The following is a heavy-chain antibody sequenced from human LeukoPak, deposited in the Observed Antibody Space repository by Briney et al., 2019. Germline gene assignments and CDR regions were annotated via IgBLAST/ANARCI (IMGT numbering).Heavy chain of an antibody. CDR3: AREVIRGMATQKGFDY. J-gene: IGHJ4*02. CDR1: GGSISSSSYY. Sequence: PSETLSLTCTVSGGSISSSSYYWGWIRQPPGKGLEWIGSIYYSGSTYYNPSLKSRVTISVDTSKNQFSLKLSSVTAADTAVYYCAREVIRGMATQKGFDYWGQGTLVTVSS. V-gene: IGHV4-39*07. D-gene: IGHD5-24*01. CDR2: IYYSGST.